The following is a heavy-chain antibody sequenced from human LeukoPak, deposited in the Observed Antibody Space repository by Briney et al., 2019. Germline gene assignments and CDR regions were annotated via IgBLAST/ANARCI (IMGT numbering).Heavy chain of an antibody. CDR2: IYYSGST. CDR3: ARDRRVSRDVEPFFDY. D-gene: IGHD3-10*01. Sequence: SETLSLTCTVSGGSISSYYWSWIRQPPGKGLEWIGYIYYSGSTNYNPSLKSRVTISVDTSKNQFSLKLSSVTAADTAVYYCARDRRVSRDVEPFFDYWGQGTLVTVSS. J-gene: IGHJ4*02. V-gene: IGHV4-59*01. CDR1: GGSISSYY.